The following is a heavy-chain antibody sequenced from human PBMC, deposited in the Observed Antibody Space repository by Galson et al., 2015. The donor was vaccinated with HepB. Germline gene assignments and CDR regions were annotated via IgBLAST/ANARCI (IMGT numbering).Heavy chain of an antibody. V-gene: IGHV3-30-3*01. D-gene: IGHD1-1*01. CDR1: GFTLSTYA. Sequence: SLRLSCAASGFTLSTYAMHWVRRAPGKGLEWVAVIAYDGTIKYYTDSVKGRFTISRDNSKNTLYLQMNSLRAEDTAVYYCARDKCTTGCHYFDYWGQGTLVTLSS. CDR2: IAYDGTIK. J-gene: IGHJ4*02. CDR3: ARDKCTTGCHYFDY.